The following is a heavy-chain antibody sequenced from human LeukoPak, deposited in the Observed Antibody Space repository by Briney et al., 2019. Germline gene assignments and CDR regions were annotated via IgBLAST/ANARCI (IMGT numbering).Heavy chain of an antibody. D-gene: IGHD2-2*01. CDR3: ATHSRYCSSTSCYTHAFDI. CDR1: GGSISSGGYS. V-gene: IGHV4-31*03. CDR2: IYYSGST. Sequence: SETLSLTCTVSGGSISSGGYSWSWIRQHPGKGLEWTGYIYYSGSTYYNPSLKSRVTISVDTSKNQFSLKLSSVTAADTAVYYCATHSRYCSSTSCYTHAFDIWGQGTMVTVSS. J-gene: IGHJ3*02.